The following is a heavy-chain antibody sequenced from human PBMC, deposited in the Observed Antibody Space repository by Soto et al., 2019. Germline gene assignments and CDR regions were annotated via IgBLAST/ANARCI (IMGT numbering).Heavy chain of an antibody. V-gene: IGHV1-2*04. CDR1: GYTFTGYY. D-gene: IGHD3-9*01. J-gene: IGHJ6*03. Sequence: ASVKVSCKASGYTFTGYYMHWVRQAPGQGQERMGWINPNSGGTNYAQKFQGWVTMTRDTSISTAYMELSRLRSDDTAVYYCARNPYFDILTGYYEPIYYYYYMDVWGKGTTVTVSS. CDR2: INPNSGGT. CDR3: ARNPYFDILTGYYEPIYYYYYMDV.